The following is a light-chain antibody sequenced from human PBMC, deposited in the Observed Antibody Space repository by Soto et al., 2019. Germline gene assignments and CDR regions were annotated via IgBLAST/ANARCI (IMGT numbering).Light chain of an antibody. Sequence: EVVLTQSPATLSLSPGSRATLSCGASQSVSSNYLAGYQQKPRLPPRLLIYDASSTATGIPDRFSGSRSGTDFTINISRLEPEDFAVYYFQQYANSPFTFGPGTKVSIK. CDR1: QSVSSNY. J-gene: IGKJ3*01. CDR2: DAS. V-gene: IGKV3D-20*01. CDR3: QQYANSPFT.